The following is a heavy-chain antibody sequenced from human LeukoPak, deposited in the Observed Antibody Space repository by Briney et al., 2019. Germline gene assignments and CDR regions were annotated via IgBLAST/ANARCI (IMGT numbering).Heavy chain of an antibody. J-gene: IGHJ6*03. Sequence: GASVKVSCEASGYTFTGYYMHWVRQAPGQGLEWMGWINPNSGGTNYAQKFQGRVTMTRDTSISTAYMELSRLRSDDTAVYYCATARRPFKGSGWLFYMDVWGKGTTVTVSS. D-gene: IGHD3-22*01. V-gene: IGHV1-2*02. CDR1: GYTFTGYY. CDR3: ATARRPFKGSGWLFYMDV. CDR2: INPNSGGT.